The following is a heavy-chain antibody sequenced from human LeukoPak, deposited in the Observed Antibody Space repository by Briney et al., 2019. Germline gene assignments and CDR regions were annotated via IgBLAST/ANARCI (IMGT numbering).Heavy chain of an antibody. CDR1: GFTFSSYW. Sequence: GGSLRLSCAASGFTFSSYWMHWVRQAPGKGLVWVSRINSDGSSTSYADSVKGRFTISRDNAKNSLYLQMNSLRAEDTALYYCAKDIEGYYTYYYMDVWGKGTTVTISS. D-gene: IGHD1-26*01. CDR3: AKDIEGYYTYYYMDV. J-gene: IGHJ6*03. CDR2: INSDGSST. V-gene: IGHV3-74*01.